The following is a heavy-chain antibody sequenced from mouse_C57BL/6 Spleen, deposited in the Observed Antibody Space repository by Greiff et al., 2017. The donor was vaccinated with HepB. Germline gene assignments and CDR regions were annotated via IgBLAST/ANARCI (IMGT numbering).Heavy chain of an antibody. CDR1: GYSITSGYD. J-gene: IGHJ1*03. CDR2: ISYSGST. Sequence: EVKLVESGPGMVKPSQSLSLTCTVTGYSITSGYDWHWIRHFPGNKLEWMGYISYSGSTNYNPSLKSRISITHDTSKNHFFLKLNSVTTEDTATYYCARGGILSWYFDVWGTGTTVTVSS. CDR3: ARGGILSWYFDV. D-gene: IGHD1-1*02. V-gene: IGHV3-1*01.